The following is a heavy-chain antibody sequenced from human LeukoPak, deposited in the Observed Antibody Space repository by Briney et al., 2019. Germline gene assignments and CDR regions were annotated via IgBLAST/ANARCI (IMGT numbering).Heavy chain of an antibody. V-gene: IGHV1-69*13. J-gene: IGHJ4*02. CDR1: GGTFSSYA. CDR3: VSDYGSGSYDY. D-gene: IGHD3-10*01. Sequence: GASVKVSCKASGGTFSSYAISWVRQAPGQGLEWMAGIIPIFGTANYAQKFQGRVTITADESTSTAYMELSSLRSEDTAVYYCVSDYGSGSYDYWGQGTLVTVSS. CDR2: IIPIFGTA.